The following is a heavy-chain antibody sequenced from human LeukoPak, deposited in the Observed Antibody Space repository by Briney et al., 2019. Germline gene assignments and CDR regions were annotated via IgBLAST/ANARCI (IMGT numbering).Heavy chain of an antibody. D-gene: IGHD6-19*01. CDR1: GFTFSSHG. Sequence: GGSLRLSCAGSGFTFSSHGMDWVRQAPGKGLEWVSGISPSGDITYYADSVKGRFTISRDNSKNTVFLQMNSLRAEDTAVYYCAKEYRLVAMTGTSYFDYWGQGTLVTVSS. CDR3: AKEYRLVAMTGTSYFDY. J-gene: IGHJ4*02. CDR2: ISPSGDIT. V-gene: IGHV3-23*01.